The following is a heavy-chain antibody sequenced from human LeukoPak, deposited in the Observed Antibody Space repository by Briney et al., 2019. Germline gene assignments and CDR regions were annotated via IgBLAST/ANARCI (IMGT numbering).Heavy chain of an antibody. CDR3: ARCLERFGEPYYMDV. D-gene: IGHD3-10*01. CDR2: INSDGSST. Sequence: PGGSLRLSCAASGFTFSSYWMHWVRQAPGKGLVWVSRINSDGSSTSYADSVKGRFTISRDNAKNTLYLQMNSLRAEDTAVYYCARCLERFGEPYYMDVWGKGTTVTISS. CDR1: GFTFSSYW. V-gene: IGHV3-74*01. J-gene: IGHJ6*03.